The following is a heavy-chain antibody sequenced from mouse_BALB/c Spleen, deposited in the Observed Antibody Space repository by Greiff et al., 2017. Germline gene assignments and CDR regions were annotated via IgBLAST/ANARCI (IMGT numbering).Heavy chain of an antibody. J-gene: IGHJ2*01. CDR3: ARGNLGSFYYCDY. Sequence: VQLQQSGAELVKPGASVKLSCTASGFNFKDTYMHWVKQRPEQGLEWIGRIDPANGNTKYDPKFQGKATITADTSSNTAYLQLSSLTSEDTAVYYYARGNLGSFYYCDYWGQGTTVTVSA. CDR2: IDPANGNT. V-gene: IGHV14-3*02. CDR1: GFNFKDTY. D-gene: IGHD1-1*01.